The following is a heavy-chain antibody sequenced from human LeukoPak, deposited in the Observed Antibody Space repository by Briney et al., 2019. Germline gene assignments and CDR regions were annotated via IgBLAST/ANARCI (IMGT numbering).Heavy chain of an antibody. CDR2: TYYSSKWHY. V-gene: IGHV6-1*01. Sequence: SQTLSLTCAISGESVSSTGASCNWIRQSPSRGLEWLGRTYYSSKWHYEYALSVQSRIIVAPDTSKNQFSLQLNSVTHEDTAVYYCVRRNYNFDYWGQGSLVTVSS. CDR3: VRRNYNFDY. J-gene: IGHJ4*02. CDR1: GESVSSTGAS. D-gene: IGHD5-24*01.